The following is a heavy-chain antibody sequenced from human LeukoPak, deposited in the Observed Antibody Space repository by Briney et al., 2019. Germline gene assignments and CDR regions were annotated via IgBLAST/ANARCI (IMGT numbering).Heavy chain of an antibody. CDR2: INQDGSEK. Sequence: PGGSLRLSCTVSGFTVSSNSMSWVRQAPGKGLEWVANINQDGSEKYYVDSVKGRFTISRDNAKNSLYLQMNSLRAEDTAVYYCARGPTIRFGELDYYYYYMDVWGKGTTVTISS. V-gene: IGHV3-7*01. D-gene: IGHD3-10*01. CDR1: GFTVSSNS. J-gene: IGHJ6*03. CDR3: ARGPTIRFGELDYYYYYMDV.